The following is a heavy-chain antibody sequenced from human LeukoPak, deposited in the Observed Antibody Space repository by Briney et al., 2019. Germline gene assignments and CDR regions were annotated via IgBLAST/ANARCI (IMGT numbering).Heavy chain of an antibody. V-gene: IGHV4-4*07. CDR3: ARVGPYGSGEAWFDP. CDR1: GGSISSYY. J-gene: IGHJ5*02. Sequence: PSETLSLTCTVSGGSISSYYWSWIRQPAGKGLEWVGRIYTSGSANYNPSLKSRVTMSVDTSKNQFSLKLSSVTAADTAVYYCARVGPYGSGEAWFDPWGQGTLVTVSS. D-gene: IGHD3-10*01. CDR2: IYTSGSA.